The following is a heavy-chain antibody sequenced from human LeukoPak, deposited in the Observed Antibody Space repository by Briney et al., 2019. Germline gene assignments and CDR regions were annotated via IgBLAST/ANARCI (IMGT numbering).Heavy chain of an antibody. D-gene: IGHD6-6*01. V-gene: IGHV3-23*01. Sequence: GGSLRLSCAASGFAFSTFAITWVRQDPGKGLAWVSAISGSGDSTYYADSVKGRFTISRDNSKNVVYLQMNSLRADDTAVYYCAKECEYSSSSYYFDYWGQGTLVTVSS. CDR3: AKECEYSSSSYYFDY. CDR2: ISGSGDST. CDR1: GFAFSTFA. J-gene: IGHJ4*02.